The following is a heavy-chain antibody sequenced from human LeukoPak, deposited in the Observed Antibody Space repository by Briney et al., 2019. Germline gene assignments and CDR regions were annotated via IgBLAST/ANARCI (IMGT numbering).Heavy chain of an antibody. J-gene: IGHJ4*02. D-gene: IGHD1-26*01. Sequence: SGGSLRLSCSASGFTFSSYGMHWVRQAPGKGLEYVSGISNKGGSTYYADSVKGRFTISRDNSKITLHLQMSSLRADDTAVYYCVKSGTWADFDSWGQGTLVTVSS. V-gene: IGHV3-64D*09. CDR2: ISNKGGST. CDR3: VKSGTWADFDS. CDR1: GFTFSSYG.